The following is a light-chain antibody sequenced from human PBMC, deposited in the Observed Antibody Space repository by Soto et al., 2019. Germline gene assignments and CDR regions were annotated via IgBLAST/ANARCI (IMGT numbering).Light chain of an antibody. Sequence: QSALTQPPSASGSPVQSVTISCTGTSSDVGGYNYVSWYQQHPGKAPTLMIYEVTKRPSGVPDRFSGSKSGNTASLTVSGLQVEDEADYCGSSFAGSRYVFGTGTKLTVL. J-gene: IGLJ1*01. CDR1: SSDVGGYNY. V-gene: IGLV2-8*01. CDR2: EVT. CDR3: SSFAGSRYV.